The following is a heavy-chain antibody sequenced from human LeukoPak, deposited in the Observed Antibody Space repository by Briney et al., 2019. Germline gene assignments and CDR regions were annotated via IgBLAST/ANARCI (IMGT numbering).Heavy chain of an antibody. V-gene: IGHV1-2*02. Sequence: ASVKVSCKASGYTFTASYMHWVRLAPGQGLEWMGWITPNSGGTKYAQRFQGRVTMTRDTSISTAYMELSGLRSDDTAVYYCARGFRLSAIEDWFDPWGQGTLVTVSS. CDR2: ITPNSGGT. J-gene: IGHJ5*02. D-gene: IGHD2-2*02. CDR1: GYTFTASY. CDR3: ARGFRLSAIEDWFDP.